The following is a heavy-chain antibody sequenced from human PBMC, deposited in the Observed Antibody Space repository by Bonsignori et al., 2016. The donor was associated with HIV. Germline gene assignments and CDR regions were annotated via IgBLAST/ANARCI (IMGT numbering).Heavy chain of an antibody. J-gene: IGHJ4*02. Sequence: WIRQPPGKGLEWIGYIYYSGSTNYNPSLKSRVTISVDTSKNQFSLKLSSVTAADTAVYYCARLGSSWSLWYSPLYYFDYWGQGTLVTVSS. CDR2: IYYSGST. D-gene: IGHD6-13*01. V-gene: IGHV4-59*01. CDR3: ARLGSSWSLWYSPLYYFDY.